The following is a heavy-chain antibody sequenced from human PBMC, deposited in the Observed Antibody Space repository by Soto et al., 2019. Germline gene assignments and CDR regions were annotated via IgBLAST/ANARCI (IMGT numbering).Heavy chain of an antibody. V-gene: IGHV4-34*01. CDR1: GGSFSGYY. CDR2: INHSGST. Sequence: SETLSLTCAVYGGSFSGYYWSWIRQPPGKGLEWIGEINHSGSTNYNPSLKSRVTISVDTSKNQFSLKLSSVTAADTAVYYCARVPTSSGYYYPYYYYGMDVCGEGTTVTVSS. D-gene: IGHD3-22*01. CDR3: ARVPTSSGYYYPYYYYGMDV. J-gene: IGHJ6*04.